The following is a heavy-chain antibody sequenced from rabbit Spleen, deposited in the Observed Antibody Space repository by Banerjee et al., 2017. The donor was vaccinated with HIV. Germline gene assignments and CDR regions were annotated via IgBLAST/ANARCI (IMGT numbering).Heavy chain of an antibody. CDR2: IYLSSAST. CDR3: ARGSYPYSGYAGAYFKL. CDR1: GIDFSSWYY. D-gene: IGHD1-1*01. J-gene: IGHJ4*01. V-gene: IGHV1S43*01. Sequence: LEESGGGLVKPGGTLTLTCKVSGIDFSSWYYMCWVRQAPGKGLELIGCIYLSSASTWYASWVNGRFTISRSTSLNTVDLKMTSLTAADTATYFCARGSYPYSGYAGAYFKLWGPGTLVTVS.